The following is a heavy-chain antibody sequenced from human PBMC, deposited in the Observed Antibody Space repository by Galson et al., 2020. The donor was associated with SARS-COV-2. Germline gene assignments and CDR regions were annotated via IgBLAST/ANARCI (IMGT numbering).Heavy chain of an antibody. V-gene: IGHV3-15*01. D-gene: IGHD2-2*01. J-gene: IGHJ6*02. CDR1: GFTFSNAW. Sequence: TGGSLRLSCAAPGFTFSNAWMSWVRQAPGKGLEWVGRIKSKTDGGTTDYAAPVKGRFTISRDDSKNTLYLQMNSLKTEDTAVYYCTTRDPRYCSSTSCYYYYGMDVWGQGTTVTVSS. CDR2: IKSKTDGGTT. CDR3: TTRDPRYCSSTSCYYYYGMDV.